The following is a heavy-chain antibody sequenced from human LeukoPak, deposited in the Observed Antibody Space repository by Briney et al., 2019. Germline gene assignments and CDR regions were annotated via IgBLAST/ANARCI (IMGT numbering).Heavy chain of an antibody. Sequence: GGSLRLSCAASGFTFSSHAMSWVRQAPGKGLEWVSSVSAGGSGTYYADSVKGQFTISRDNSKNTLYLQMNSLRAEDTAVYYCAKGSPARPNWFDPWGQGTLVTVSS. CDR2: VSAGGSGT. CDR1: GFTFSSHA. D-gene: IGHD3-10*01. V-gene: IGHV3-23*01. CDR3: AKGSPARPNWFDP. J-gene: IGHJ5*02.